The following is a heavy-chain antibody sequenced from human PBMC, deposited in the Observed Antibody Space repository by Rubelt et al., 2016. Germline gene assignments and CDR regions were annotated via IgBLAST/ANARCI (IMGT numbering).Heavy chain of an antibody. CDR3: ATHNDWSFNY. CDR2: IKHDGSEI. CDR1: GFTFSDSW. J-gene: IGHJ4*02. V-gene: IGHV3-7*01. D-gene: IGHD3-9*01. Sequence: EVQLVESGGGLVQPGGSLRLSCAASGFTFSDSWMAWVRQAPGKGLEWVANIKHDGSEISYVDSLKGRFTISRDNAKNSLSLQMNSLRADDTAVYYCATHNDWSFNYWGQGTLVTVSS.